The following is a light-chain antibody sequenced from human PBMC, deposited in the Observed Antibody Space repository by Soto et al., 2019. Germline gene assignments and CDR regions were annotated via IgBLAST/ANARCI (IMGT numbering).Light chain of an antibody. V-gene: IGKV3-15*01. CDR3: QQYNNWPRT. J-gene: IGKJ1*01. CDR2: GAS. Sequence: EIVMTQSPATLSVSPGDRATLSCRASQSVSSNLAWYQQKPGQAPRLLIYGASTRPTGIPARFSGSGSGTEFTLTISSLQSEDFAVYYCQQYNNWPRTFGQGTKVEIK. CDR1: QSVSSN.